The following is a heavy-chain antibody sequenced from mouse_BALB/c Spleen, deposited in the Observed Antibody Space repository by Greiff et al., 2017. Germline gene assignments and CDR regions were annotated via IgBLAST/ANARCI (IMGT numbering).Heavy chain of an antibody. D-gene: IGHD1-1*01. CDR2: ISYDGSN. V-gene: IGHV3-6*02. Sequence: EVKLQESGPGLVKPSQSLSLTCSVTGYSITSGYYWNWIRQFPGNKLEWMGYISYDGSNNYNPSLKNRISITRDTSKNQFFLKLNSVTTEDTATYYCAPGSSPDAMDYGGQGTSVTVSS. CDR1: GYSITSGYY. J-gene: IGHJ4*01. CDR3: APGSSPDAMDY.